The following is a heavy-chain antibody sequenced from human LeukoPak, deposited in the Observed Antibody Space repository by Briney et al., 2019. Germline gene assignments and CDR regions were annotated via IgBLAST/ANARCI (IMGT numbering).Heavy chain of an antibody. Sequence: ASVKVSCKASGYTFTSYGISWVRQAPGQGLEWMGWISAYNGNTNYAQKLQGRVTMTTDTSTSTAYMELRSLRSDDTAVYYCARAWGYYDNSGYDRPWALFDYWGQGTLVTVSS. CDR1: GYTFTSYG. CDR3: ARAWGYYDNSGYDRPWALFDY. J-gene: IGHJ4*02. CDR2: ISAYNGNT. D-gene: IGHD3-22*01. V-gene: IGHV1-18*01.